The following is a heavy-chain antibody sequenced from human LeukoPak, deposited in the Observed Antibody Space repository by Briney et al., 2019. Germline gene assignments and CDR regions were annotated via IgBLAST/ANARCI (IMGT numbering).Heavy chain of an antibody. Sequence: SETLSLTCTVSGGSISSSSYYWGWIRQPPGKGLEWIGSIYYSGSTYYNPSLKSRVTISVDTSKNQFSLKLSSVTAADTAVYYCARRSPVSNAFDIWGQGTMVTVSS. CDR1: GGSISSSSYY. CDR2: IYYSGST. D-gene: IGHD2-8*01. V-gene: IGHV4-39*01. J-gene: IGHJ3*02. CDR3: ARRSPVSNAFDI.